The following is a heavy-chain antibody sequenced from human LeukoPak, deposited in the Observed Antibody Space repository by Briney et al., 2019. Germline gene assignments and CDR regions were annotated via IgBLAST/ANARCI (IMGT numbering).Heavy chain of an antibody. CDR1: GFTFSSYS. CDR3: ARRDCSSTSCYPGY. J-gene: IGHJ4*02. CDR2: INHSGST. Sequence: GSLRLSCAASGFTFSSYSMNWIRQPPGKGLEWIGEINHSGSTNYNPSLKSRVTISVDTSKNQFSLKLSSVTAADTAVYYCARRDCSSTSCYPGYWGQGTLVTVSS. D-gene: IGHD2-2*01. V-gene: IGHV4-34*01.